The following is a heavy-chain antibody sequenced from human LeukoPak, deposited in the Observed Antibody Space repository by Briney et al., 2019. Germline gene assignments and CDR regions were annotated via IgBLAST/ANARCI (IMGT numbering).Heavy chain of an antibody. Sequence: ASVKVSCKASGYTFTGYYMHWVRQAPGQGLEWMVWINPNIGGPNSAQQFQGRVTMTRDTSISTAYMELARLRPGDPAVYYCARDFWSGYYPLNWFDPWGQGTLVTVSS. CDR3: ARDFWSGYYPLNWFDP. D-gene: IGHD3-3*01. J-gene: IGHJ5*02. CDR1: GYTFTGYY. CDR2: INPNIGGP. V-gene: IGHV1-2*02.